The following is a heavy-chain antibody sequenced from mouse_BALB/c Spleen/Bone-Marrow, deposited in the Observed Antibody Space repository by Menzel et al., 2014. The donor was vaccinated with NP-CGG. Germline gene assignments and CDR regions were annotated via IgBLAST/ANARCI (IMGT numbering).Heavy chain of an antibody. CDR1: GYTFTSYV. CDR2: INPYNDGS. CDR3: ARYYYGYYFDY. Sequence: VQLKQSGPELVKPGASVKMSYKASGYTFTSYVMHWVKQKPGQGPEWIGYINPYNDGSKYNEKFKGKATLTSDKSSSTAYMELSSLTSEDSAVYYCARYYYGYYFDYWGQGTTLTVSS. V-gene: IGHV1-14*01. D-gene: IGHD1-2*01. J-gene: IGHJ2*01.